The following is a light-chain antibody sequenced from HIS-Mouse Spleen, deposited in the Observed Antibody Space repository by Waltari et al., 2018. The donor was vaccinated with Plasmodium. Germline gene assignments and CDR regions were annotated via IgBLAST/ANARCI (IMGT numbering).Light chain of an antibody. J-gene: IGKJ3*01. CDR3: QQYNNWSFT. CDR1: QSVRSH. V-gene: IGKV3-15*01. CDR2: GAS. Sequence: EIVMMQSPATLSVSPGERATLSCRASQSVRSHLARYQQKPGQAPRPLIYGASTRATGIPARFSGSGSGTEFTLTISSLQSEDFAVYYCQQYNNWSFTFGPGTKVDIK.